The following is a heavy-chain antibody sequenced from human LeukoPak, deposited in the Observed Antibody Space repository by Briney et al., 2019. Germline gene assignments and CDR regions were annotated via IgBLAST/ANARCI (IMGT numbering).Heavy chain of an antibody. Sequence: PGGSLRLSCAASGFTFSSYSMNWVRQAPGKGLEWVSSISSSSSYIYYADSVKGRFTISRDNAKNSLYLQMNSLRAEDTAVYYCVTDILTGYYTDAFDIWGQGTMVTVSS. CDR2: ISSSSSYI. D-gene: IGHD3-9*01. V-gene: IGHV3-21*01. CDR1: GFTFSSYS. J-gene: IGHJ3*02. CDR3: VTDILTGYYTDAFDI.